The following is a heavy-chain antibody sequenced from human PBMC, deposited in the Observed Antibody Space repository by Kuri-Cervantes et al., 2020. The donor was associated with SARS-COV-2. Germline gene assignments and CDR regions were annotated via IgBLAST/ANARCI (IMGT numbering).Heavy chain of an antibody. CDR3: ARARMVRGVNGAFDI. CDR1: GGSISSGSYY. Sequence: SETLSLTCTVSGGSISSGSYYWSWIRQPAGKGLEWIGRIYTSGSTNYNPSLKSRVTISVDTSKNQFSLKLSSVTAADTAVYYCARARMVRGVNGAFDIWGQGTMVTVSS. CDR2: IYTSGST. J-gene: IGHJ3*02. V-gene: IGHV4-61*02. D-gene: IGHD3-10*01.